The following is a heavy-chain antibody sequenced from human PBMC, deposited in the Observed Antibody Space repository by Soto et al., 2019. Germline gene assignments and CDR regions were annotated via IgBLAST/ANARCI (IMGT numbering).Heavy chain of an antibody. D-gene: IGHD3-3*01. Sequence: SXTLSLTCTVSCGSFNSGSYSWSWIRQPPVKGLEWIGYVYHTGRTSYNPSLKSRVSISMDTSKNQFSLNLDSVTAADTAVYFCARDFAYFDSWGQGTLVTVSS. CDR2: VYHTGRT. CDR1: CGSFNSGSYS. CDR3: ARDFAYFDS. J-gene: IGHJ4*02. V-gene: IGHV4-61*01.